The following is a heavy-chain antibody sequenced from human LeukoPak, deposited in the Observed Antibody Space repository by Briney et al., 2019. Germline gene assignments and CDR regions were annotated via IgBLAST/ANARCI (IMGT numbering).Heavy chain of an antibody. Sequence: GASVKVSCKASGYTFTGYYMHWVRQAPGQGLEWVANIKQDGSEKYYVDSVKGRFTISRDNAKNSLYLQMNSLRAEDTAVYYCARAMADFWSGYAFDYWGQGTLVTVSS. CDR2: IKQDGSEK. D-gene: IGHD3-3*01. J-gene: IGHJ4*02. CDR1: GYTFTGYY. CDR3: ARAMADFWSGYAFDY. V-gene: IGHV3-7*02.